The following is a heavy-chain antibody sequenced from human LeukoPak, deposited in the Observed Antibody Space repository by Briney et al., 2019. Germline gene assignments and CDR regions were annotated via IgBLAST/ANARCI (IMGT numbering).Heavy chain of an antibody. Sequence: SETLSLTCTDSGGSISSGGYYWTWIRQHPGKGLEWIGYIYYSGSTYYNPSLKSRVNISVDTSKNQFSLKLSSVTAADTAVYYCARDSGDWFDPWGQGTLATVSS. V-gene: IGHV4-31*03. CDR1: GGSISSGGYY. CDR3: ARDSGDWFDP. CDR2: IYYSGST. J-gene: IGHJ5*02.